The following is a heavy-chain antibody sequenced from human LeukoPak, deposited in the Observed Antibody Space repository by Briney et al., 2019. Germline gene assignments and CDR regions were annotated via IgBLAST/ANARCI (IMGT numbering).Heavy chain of an antibody. CDR2: ISAYNGNT. CDR1: GYTFTSYG. V-gene: IGHV1-18*01. J-gene: IGHJ3*02. D-gene: IGHD2-2*01. Sequence: ASVKVSCKASGYTFTSYGISWVRQAPGQGLEWMGWISAYNGNTNYAQKLQGRVTMTTDTSTSTAYMELRSLRSDDTAVYYCARAFCSSTSCYGAFDIWGQGTMVTVSS. CDR3: ARAFCSSTSCYGAFDI.